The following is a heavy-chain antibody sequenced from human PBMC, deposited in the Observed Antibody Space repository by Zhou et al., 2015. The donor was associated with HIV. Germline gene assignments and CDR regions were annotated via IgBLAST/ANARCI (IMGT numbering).Heavy chain of an antibody. CDR3: AREGWGSWYFDL. J-gene: IGHJ2*01. Sequence: QVQLVQSGAEVKKPGSSVKVSCKASGGTFSNHGISWVRQAPWTRALSGWEGIVPFLLVTANYAQKFQGRVTITADKSTSTAYMELSSLRSEDTAAYYCAREGWGSWYFDLWGRGTLVSVSS. D-gene: IGHD7-27*01. V-gene: IGHV1-69*06. CDR2: IVPFLLVTA. CDR1: GGTFSNHG.